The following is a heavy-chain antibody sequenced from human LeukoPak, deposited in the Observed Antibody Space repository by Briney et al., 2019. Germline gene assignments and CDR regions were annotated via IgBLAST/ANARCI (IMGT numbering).Heavy chain of an antibody. CDR2: INHSGST. V-gene: IGHV4-34*01. D-gene: IGHD1-26*01. Sequence: SETLSLTCAVYGGSFSGYYWSWIRQPPGKGLEWIGEINHSGSTNYNPSIKSRVTISVDTSKNQFSLKLSSVTAADTAVYYCALGATPPPDYWGQGTLVTVSS. CDR3: ALGATPPPDY. J-gene: IGHJ4*02. CDR1: GGSFSGYY.